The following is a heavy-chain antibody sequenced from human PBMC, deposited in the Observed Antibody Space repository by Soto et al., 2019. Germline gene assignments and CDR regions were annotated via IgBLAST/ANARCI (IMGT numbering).Heavy chain of an antibody. CDR1: GFTFSSYG. D-gene: IGHD3-10*01. J-gene: IGHJ6*02. CDR2: ISYDGSNK. CDR3: AKDLPPVWFGELGTYYYYGMDV. Sequence: QVQLVESGGGVVQPGRSLRLSCAASGFTFSSYGMHWVRQAPGKGLEWVAVISYDGSNKYYADSVKGRFTISRDNSKNTLYLQMNSLRAEDTAVYYCAKDLPPVWFGELGTYYYYGMDVWGQGTTVTVSS. V-gene: IGHV3-30*18.